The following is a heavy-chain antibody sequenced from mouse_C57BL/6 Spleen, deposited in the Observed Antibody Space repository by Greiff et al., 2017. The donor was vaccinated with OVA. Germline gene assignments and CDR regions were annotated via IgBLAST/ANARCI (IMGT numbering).Heavy chain of an antibody. J-gene: IGHJ2*01. CDR3: ARSPYGSSYNFDY. D-gene: IGHD1-1*01. Sequence: QVQLQQPGTELVKPGASVKLSCKASGYTFTSYWMHWVKQRPGQGLEWIGNINPSNGGTNYNEKLKSKATLTVDKSSSTAYMQLSSLTSEDSAVYDCARSPYGSSYNFDYWGQGTTLTVSS. CDR1: GYTFTSYW. CDR2: INPSNGGT. V-gene: IGHV1-53*01.